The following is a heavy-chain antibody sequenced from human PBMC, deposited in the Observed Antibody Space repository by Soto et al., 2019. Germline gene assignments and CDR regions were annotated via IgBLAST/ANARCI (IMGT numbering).Heavy chain of an antibody. CDR1: GFIFSDYE. CDR3: GVDTTGLLDY. D-gene: IGHD5-18*01. V-gene: IGHV3-48*03. Sequence: GGSLRLSCAASGFIFSDYEINWVRQAPGKGLEWVSYISGSGLTIYYADSVKGRFTISRDNAKNSLYLQMNSLGVEDTAVYYCGVDTTGLLDYWGQGTLVTVSS. CDR2: ISGSGLTI. J-gene: IGHJ4*02.